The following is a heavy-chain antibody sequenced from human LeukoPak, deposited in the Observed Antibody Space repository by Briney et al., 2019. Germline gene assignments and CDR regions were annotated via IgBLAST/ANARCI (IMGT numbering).Heavy chain of an antibody. J-gene: IGHJ4*02. D-gene: IGHD6-6*01. CDR3: ARALYSSSSGADY. CDR2: INHSGST. V-gene: IGHV4-30-2*01. CDR1: GGSISSGGYY. Sequence: PSQTLSLTCTVSGGSISSGGYYWSWIRQPPGKGLEWIGEINHSGSTNYNPSLKSRVTISVDTSKNQFSLKLSSVTAADTAVYYCARALYSSSSGADYWGQGTLVTVSS.